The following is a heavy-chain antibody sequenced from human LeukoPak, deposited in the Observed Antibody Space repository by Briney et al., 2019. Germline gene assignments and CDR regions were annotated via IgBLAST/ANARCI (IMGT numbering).Heavy chain of an antibody. V-gene: IGHV1-69*05. J-gene: IGHJ4*02. CDR3: ARDGRGPSYYFDY. D-gene: IGHD3-16*01. Sequence: SVKVSCKASGGTFSSYAISWVRQAPGQGLEWMGGIIPIFGTANYAQKFQGRVTMTRDTSTSTVYMELSSLRSEDTAVYYCARDGRGPSYYFDYWGQGTLVTVSS. CDR1: GGTFSSYA. CDR2: IIPIFGTA.